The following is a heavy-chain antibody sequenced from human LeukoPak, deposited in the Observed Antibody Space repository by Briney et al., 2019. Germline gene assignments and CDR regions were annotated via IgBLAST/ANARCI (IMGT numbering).Heavy chain of an antibody. D-gene: IGHD5-12*01. V-gene: IGHV3-30*04. CDR1: GFTFSSYA. CDR2: ISYDGSNK. CDR3: ARDTSVMVAMGHIQYYYYYGMDV. J-gene: IGHJ6*02. Sequence: VQPGRSLRLSCAASGFTFSSYAMHWVRQAPGKGLEWVAVISYDGSNKYYADSVKGRFTISRDNYKNTLYLQMNSLRAEDTAVYYCARDTSVMVAMGHIQYYYYYGMDVWGQGTTVTVSS.